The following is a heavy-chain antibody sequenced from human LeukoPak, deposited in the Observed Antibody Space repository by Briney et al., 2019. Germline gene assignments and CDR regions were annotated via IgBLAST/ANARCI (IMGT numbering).Heavy chain of an antibody. CDR1: GFTFSSYG. CDR2: IWYDGSNK. V-gene: IGHV3-33*01. D-gene: IGHD1-26*01. Sequence: PGRSLRLSCAASGFTFSSYGMHWVRQAPGKGLEWVAVIWYDGSNKYYADSVKGRFTTSRDNSKNTLYLQMNSLRAEDTAVYYCARDDYSGSYSYWGQGTLVTVSS. J-gene: IGHJ4*02. CDR3: ARDDYSGSYSY.